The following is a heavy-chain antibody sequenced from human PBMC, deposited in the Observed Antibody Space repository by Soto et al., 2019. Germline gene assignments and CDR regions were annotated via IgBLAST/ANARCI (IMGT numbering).Heavy chain of an antibody. Sequence: SDTLSLTYAVYGGSFSGYYWSWIRQPPGKGLEWIGEINHSGSTNYNTSLKSRVTISVDTSKNQFSLKLSSVTAADTAVYYFATLRIAARIRRQPNYYYYFDMEVLGIGTT. V-gene: IGHV4-34*01. CDR2: INHSGST. CDR3: ATLRIAARIRRQPNYYYYFDMEV. D-gene: IGHD6-6*01. CDR1: GGSFSGYY. J-gene: IGHJ6*04.